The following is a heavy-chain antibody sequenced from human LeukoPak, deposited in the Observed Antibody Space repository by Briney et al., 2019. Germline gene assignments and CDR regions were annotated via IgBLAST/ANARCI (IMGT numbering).Heavy chain of an antibody. CDR3: ARDPPYRGSSGWSGMDV. CDR1: GFTFSSYG. J-gene: IGHJ6*02. V-gene: IGHV3-30*03. CDR2: ISYDGSNK. D-gene: IGHD6-19*01. Sequence: GSLRLPCAASGFTFSSYGMHWVRQAPGKGLEWVAVISYDGSNKYYADSVKGRFTISRDNSKNTLYLQMNSLRAEDTAVYYCARDPPYRGSSGWSGMDVWGQGTTVTVSS.